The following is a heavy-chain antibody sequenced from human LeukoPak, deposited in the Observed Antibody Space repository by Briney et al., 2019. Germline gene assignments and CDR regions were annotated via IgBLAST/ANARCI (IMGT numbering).Heavy chain of an antibody. D-gene: IGHD3-10*01. V-gene: IGHV4-61*02. CDR2: IYTSGST. CDR1: GGSISSGSYY. J-gene: IGHJ5*02. Sequence: PSETLSLTCTVSGGSISSGSYYWSWIRQPAGKGLEWIGRIYTSGSTNYNPSLKSRVTISVDTSKNQFSLKLSSVTAADTAVYYCAMCHYYGSDLSWFDPWGQGTLVTVSS. CDR3: AMCHYYGSDLSWFDP.